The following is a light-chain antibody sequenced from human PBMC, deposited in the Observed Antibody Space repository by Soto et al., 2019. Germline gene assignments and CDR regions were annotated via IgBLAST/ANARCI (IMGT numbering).Light chain of an antibody. CDR2: GAS. Sequence: VLTQAPGTLSLSPGERATLSCRASQSVSSSYLAWYQQKPGQAPRLLIYGASSRATGIPDRFSGSGSGTDFTLTISRLEPEDFAVYYCQQYGSSPFGQGTKVDIK. CDR3: QQYGSSP. CDR1: QSVSSSY. V-gene: IGKV3-20*01. J-gene: IGKJ1*01.